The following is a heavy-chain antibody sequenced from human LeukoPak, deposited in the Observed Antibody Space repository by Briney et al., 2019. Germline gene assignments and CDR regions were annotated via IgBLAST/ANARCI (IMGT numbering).Heavy chain of an antibody. CDR3: AKDLGYCSSTSCYGFDP. D-gene: IGHD2-2*01. CDR2: IRYDGSNK. V-gene: IGHV3-30*02. Sequence: GGSLRLSCAASGFTFSSYGMHWVRQAPGKGQEWVAFIRYDGSNKYYADSVKGRFTISRDNSKNTLYLQMNSLRAEDTAVYYCAKDLGYCSSTSCYGFDPWGQGTLVTVSS. J-gene: IGHJ5*02. CDR1: GFTFSSYG.